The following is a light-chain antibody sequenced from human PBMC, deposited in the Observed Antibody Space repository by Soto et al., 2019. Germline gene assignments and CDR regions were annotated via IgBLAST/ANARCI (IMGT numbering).Light chain of an antibody. J-gene: IGKJ2*01. CDR3: QQYGSSPYT. Sequence: IVLTQSPGTLSLSPGERATLSCRASQSVTSDYLAWYQQKPGQPASLLIYGAYNRATAIADRFSGSGSATDFTLTISRVDPEDFAVYYCQQYGSSPYTFGQGTRLDI. CDR1: QSVTSDY. V-gene: IGKV3-20*01. CDR2: GAY.